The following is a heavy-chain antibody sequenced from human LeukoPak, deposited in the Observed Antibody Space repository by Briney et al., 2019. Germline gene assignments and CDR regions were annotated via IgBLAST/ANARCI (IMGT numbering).Heavy chain of an antibody. CDR2: ISSSSSYI. CDR1: GFTFSSYS. V-gene: IGHV3-21*01. CDR3: ARATKVVGGATYYFDY. D-gene: IGHD1-26*01. Sequence: GGSLRLSCAASGFTFSSYSMNWVRQAPGKGLEWVSSISSSSSYIYYADSVKGRFTISRDNAKNSPYLQMNSLRAEDTAVYYCARATKVVGGATYYFDYWGQGTLVTVSS. J-gene: IGHJ4*02.